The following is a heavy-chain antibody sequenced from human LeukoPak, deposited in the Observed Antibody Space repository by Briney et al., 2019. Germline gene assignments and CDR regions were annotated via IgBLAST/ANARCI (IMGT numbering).Heavy chain of an antibody. CDR3: ARDSGYGPGDY. D-gene: IGHD5-12*01. V-gene: IGHV1-18*01. Sequence: ASVKVSCKASGYTFTSYGISWVRQASGQGLEWMGWISAYNGNTNYAQKLQGRVTMTTDTSTSTAYIELRSLRSDDTAVYYCARDSGYGPGDYWGQGTLVTVSS. CDR1: GYTFTSYG. J-gene: IGHJ4*02. CDR2: ISAYNGNT.